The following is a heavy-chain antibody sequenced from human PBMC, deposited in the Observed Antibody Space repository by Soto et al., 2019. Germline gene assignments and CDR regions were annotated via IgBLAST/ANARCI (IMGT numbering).Heavy chain of an antibody. D-gene: IGHD2-15*01. V-gene: IGHV3-30*18. J-gene: IGHJ3*02. CDR3: AKDRMDHNSVWDPFDI. Sequence: QVQLVESGGGVVQPGRSLRLSCAASGFTFSSYGMHWVRQAPGKGLEWVAVISYDGSNKYYADSVKGRFTISRDNSKSTMSLQMNGLRVEDTAVYYCAKDRMDHNSVWDPFDIWGQGTVVTVSS. CDR1: GFTFSSYG. CDR2: ISYDGSNK.